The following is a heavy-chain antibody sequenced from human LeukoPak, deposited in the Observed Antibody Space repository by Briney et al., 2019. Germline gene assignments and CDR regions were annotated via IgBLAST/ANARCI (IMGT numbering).Heavy chain of an antibody. D-gene: IGHD5-18*01. Sequence: SVKVSCKASGGTFSSYAISWVRQAPGQGLEWMGGIIPIFGTANYAQKFQGRVTITADESTSTAYMELSSLRSEDTAVYYCAREGKSGYSYGTLAVAGNQYYFDYWGQGTLVTVSS. V-gene: IGHV1-69*13. J-gene: IGHJ4*02. CDR1: GGTFSSYA. CDR3: AREGKSGYSYGTLAVAGNQYYFDY. CDR2: IIPIFGTA.